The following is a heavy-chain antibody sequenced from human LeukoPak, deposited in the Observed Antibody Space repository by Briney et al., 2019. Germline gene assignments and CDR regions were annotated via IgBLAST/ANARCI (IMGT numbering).Heavy chain of an antibody. J-gene: IGHJ5*02. D-gene: IGHD3-10*01. CDR3: ARDDSFYGSGSYYTPHARSFDP. V-gene: IGHV3-21*01. Sequence: GGSLRLSCAASGFTFSSYSMNWVRQAPGKGLEWVSSISSSSSYIYYADSVNGRFTISRDNSKNTLYLQMNSLRAEDTAMYYCARDDSFYGSGSYYTPHARSFDPWGQGTLVTVSS. CDR1: GFTFSSYS. CDR2: ISSSSSYI.